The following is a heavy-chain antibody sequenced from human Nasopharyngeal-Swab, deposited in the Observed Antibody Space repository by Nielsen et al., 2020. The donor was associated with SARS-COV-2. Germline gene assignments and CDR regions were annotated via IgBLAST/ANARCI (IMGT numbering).Heavy chain of an antibody. V-gene: IGHV3-48*03. D-gene: IGHD6-6*01. CDR3: ARGFGSSSYAYFQH. J-gene: IGHJ1*01. CDR2: ISSSGSTI. Sequence: GGSLSLSCAASGFTFSSYYMNWVRQPPWKGLEWVSYISSSGSTIYYAASVKGRFTISRDNAKNSLYLQVNSLRAEDTAVYYCARGFGSSSYAYFQHWGQGNLVTVSS. CDR1: GFTFSSYY.